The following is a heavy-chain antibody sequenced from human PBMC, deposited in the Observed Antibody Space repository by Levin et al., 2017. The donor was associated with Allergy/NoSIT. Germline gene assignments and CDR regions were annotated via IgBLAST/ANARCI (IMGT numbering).Heavy chain of an antibody. V-gene: IGHV4-34*01. CDR2: IDRSGST. Sequence: SETLSLTCAVYGGPFSGHYWSWIRQPPGKGLEWIGEIDRSGSTNYNPSLKSRVTISVHTSKNQFSLKLSSVTAADTAVYYCARLRGYSYGHRGDYWGQGTLVTVSS. CDR3: ARLRGYSYGHRGDY. J-gene: IGHJ4*02. D-gene: IGHD5-18*01. CDR1: GGPFSGHY.